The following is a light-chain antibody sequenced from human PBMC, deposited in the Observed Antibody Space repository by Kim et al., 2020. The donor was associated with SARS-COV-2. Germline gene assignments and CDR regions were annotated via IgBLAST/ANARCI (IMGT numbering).Light chain of an antibody. J-gene: IGKJ2*01. CDR3: QQYGSSPVT. Sequence: EIVLTQSPGTLSLSPGERATLSCRASQSVTSSYLAWYQQKPGQTPRLLIYGPSSRATGVPDRFSGSESGTDFTLTISRLEPDDFAVYYCQQYGSSPVTFGQRTELEI. CDR2: GPS. CDR1: QSVTSSY. V-gene: IGKV3-20*01.